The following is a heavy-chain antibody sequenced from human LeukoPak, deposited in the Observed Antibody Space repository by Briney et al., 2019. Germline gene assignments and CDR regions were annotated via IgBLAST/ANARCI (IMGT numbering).Heavy chain of an antibody. D-gene: IGHD3-3*01. J-gene: IGHJ4*02. CDR3: ASTIFGVVLGRFDY. CDR2: IYYSGST. V-gene: IGHV4-39*01. Sequence: SETLSLTCTVSGVSISSSTYYWGWIRQPPGKGLEWIGNIYYSGSTYYNPSLKSRVTISVDTSKNQFSLKLSSVTAADTAVYYCASTIFGVVLGRFDYWGQGTLVTVSS. CDR1: GVSISSSTYY.